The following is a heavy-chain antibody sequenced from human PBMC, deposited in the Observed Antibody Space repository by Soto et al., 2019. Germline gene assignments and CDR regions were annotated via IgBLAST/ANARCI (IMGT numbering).Heavy chain of an antibody. J-gene: IGHJ3*02. CDR2: TNYRSKSDK. V-gene: IGHV6-1*01. CDR3: AKYFYVRDAFDI. Sequence: PAQTLSLTGAISGGSVSSNNAGWNWSSRSPARGLEGRGRTNYRSKSDKDSSVSVKGGITIKPDTSKNQFALQLNSVTPEETAVYYCAKYFYVRDAFDIWGPGTMVTVSS. CDR1: GGSVSSNNAG. D-gene: IGHD3-16*01.